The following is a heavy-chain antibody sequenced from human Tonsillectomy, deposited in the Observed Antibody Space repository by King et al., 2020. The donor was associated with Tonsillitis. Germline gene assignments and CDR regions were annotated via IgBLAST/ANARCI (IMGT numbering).Heavy chain of an antibody. CDR1: GFTFGDYA. CDR2: IRSKAYGGTT. CDR3: NSRVPHYDYVWGSYRRGQT. Sequence: VQLVESGGGLVQPGRSLRLSCTASGFTFGDYAMSWVRQAPGKGLEWVGFIRSKAYGGTTEYAASVKGRFTISRDDSKSIAYLQMNSLKTEDTAVYYCNSRVPHYDYVWGSYRRGQTWGQGTLVTVSS. D-gene: IGHD3-16*02. J-gene: IGHJ4*02. V-gene: IGHV3-49*04.